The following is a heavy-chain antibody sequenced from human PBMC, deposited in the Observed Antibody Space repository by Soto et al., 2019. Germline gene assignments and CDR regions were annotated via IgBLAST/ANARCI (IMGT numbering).Heavy chain of an antibody. Sequence: QVQLVQSGAEMKKPGSSVKVSCQSSGGTFNNYAMNWVRQAPGQGPEWMGDISPMFGAANYAPKFQGRVTITADESTGTSYMLLSSLTSEDTALYFCAREVQVYTPAFVYWGQGTLVTVSS. CDR2: ISPMFGAA. CDR3: AREVQVYTPAFVY. J-gene: IGHJ4*02. CDR1: GGTFNNYA. V-gene: IGHV1-69*19.